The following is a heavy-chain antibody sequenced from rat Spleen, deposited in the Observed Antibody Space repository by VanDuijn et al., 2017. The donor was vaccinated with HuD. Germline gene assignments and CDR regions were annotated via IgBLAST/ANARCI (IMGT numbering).Heavy chain of an antibody. D-gene: IGHD1-1*01. V-gene: IGHV2-13*01. CDR2: IWGAGNT. CDR3: TTVGY. Sequence: QVQLKESGPGLVQPSQTLSLTCTVSGYSLSTSGVNWVRQPPGKGLEWMGGIWGAGNTDYNSAPKSRLSISRETSKSQIFLKMNSLQTEDTAIYFCTTVGYWGQGVMVTVSS. CDR1: GYSLSTSG. J-gene: IGHJ2*01.